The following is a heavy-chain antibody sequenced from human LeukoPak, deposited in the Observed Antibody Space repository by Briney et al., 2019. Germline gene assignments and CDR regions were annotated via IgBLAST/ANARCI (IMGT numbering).Heavy chain of an antibody. J-gene: IGHJ4*02. V-gene: IGHV4-30-4*01. Sequence: SETLSLTCTVSGGSISSGDYYWSWIRQPPGKGLEWIGYIYYSGSTYYNPSLKSRVTISVDTSTNQFSLKLSSVTAADTAVYYCARDLCSGGSCYIFDYWGQGPLVTVSS. CDR2: IYYSGST. D-gene: IGHD2-15*01. CDR3: ARDLCSGGSCYIFDY. CDR1: GGSISSGDYY.